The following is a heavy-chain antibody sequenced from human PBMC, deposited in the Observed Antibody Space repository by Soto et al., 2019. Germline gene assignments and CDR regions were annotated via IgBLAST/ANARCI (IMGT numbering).Heavy chain of an antibody. CDR1: GSTFPSST. CDR3: AIDDYGDPEY. V-gene: IGHV1-18*01. J-gene: IGHJ4*02. CDR2: INAHNGNT. Sequence: QVQLVQSGAEVKKPGASVKVSCKASGSTFPSSTVSWVRQAPGQGLEWMGWINAHNGNTKYAQKFQGRLTMTTDTSTGTGYMELRSLRSDDTAIYFCAIDDYGDPEYWGQGTLVTVSS. D-gene: IGHD4-17*01.